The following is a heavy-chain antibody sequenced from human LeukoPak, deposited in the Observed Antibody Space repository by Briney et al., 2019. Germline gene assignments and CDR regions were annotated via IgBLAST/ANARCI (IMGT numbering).Heavy chain of an antibody. D-gene: IGHD1-26*01. Sequence: GGSLRLSCAASGFTFSSYAMSWVRQAPGKELEWVSATSGGGGRTYYADSVKGRFTISRDNSKNILYLQMNSLRAEDTAVYYCAKLWYSGSPTRDFDYWGQGTLVTVSS. CDR3: AKLWYSGSPTRDFDY. J-gene: IGHJ4*02. CDR1: GFTFSSYA. V-gene: IGHV3-23*01. CDR2: TSGGGGRT.